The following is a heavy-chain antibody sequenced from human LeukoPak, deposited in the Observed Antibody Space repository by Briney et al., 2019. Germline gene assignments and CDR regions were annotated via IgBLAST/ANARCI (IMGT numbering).Heavy chain of an antibody. D-gene: IGHD2-15*01. Sequence: ASVKVSCKASGYTFTSYGISWVRQAPGQGLEWMGWISAYNGNTNYAQKLQGSVTMTTDTSTSTAYMELRSLRSDDTAVYYCARTRRERECSGGSCYTTISYYFDYWGQGALVTVSS. CDR2: ISAYNGNT. J-gene: IGHJ4*02. CDR1: GYTFTSYG. V-gene: IGHV1-18*01. CDR3: ARTRRERECSGGSCYTTISYYFDY.